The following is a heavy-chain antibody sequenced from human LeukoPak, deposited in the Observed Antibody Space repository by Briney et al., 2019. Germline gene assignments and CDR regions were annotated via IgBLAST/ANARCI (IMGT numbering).Heavy chain of an antibody. D-gene: IGHD2-2*01. CDR2: IGRSNDNV. V-gene: IGHV3-48*03. CDR1: GFTFSSYE. Sequence: GGSLRLSCVASGFTFSSYELNWVRQAPGKGLVWLSYIGRSNDNVKYAGSERGRFTVYRDNAKDSLYLQMNSLRVEDTAVYFCAREIPATRGDAFDVWGQGTVVTVSS. CDR3: AREIPATRGDAFDV. J-gene: IGHJ3*01.